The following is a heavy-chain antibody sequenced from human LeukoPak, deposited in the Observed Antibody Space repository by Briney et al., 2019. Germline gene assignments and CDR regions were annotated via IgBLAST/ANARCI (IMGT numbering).Heavy chain of an antibody. Sequence: GASVKVSCKASGYTFTGYYMHWVRQAPGQGLEWMGRINPNSGGTNYAQKFQGRATMTRDTSISTAYMELSRLRSDDTAVYYCARARQHTYYYDSSGYYYFDYWGQGTLVTVSS. D-gene: IGHD3-22*01. V-gene: IGHV1-2*06. CDR1: GYTFTGYY. J-gene: IGHJ4*02. CDR3: ARARQHTYYYDSSGYYYFDY. CDR2: INPNSGGT.